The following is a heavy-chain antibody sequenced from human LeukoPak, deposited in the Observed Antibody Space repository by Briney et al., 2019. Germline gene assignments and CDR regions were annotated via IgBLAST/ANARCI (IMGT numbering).Heavy chain of an antibody. CDR1: GGTFSSYA. CDR2: IIPILGIA. V-gene: IGHV1-69*04. CDR3: ARDPSSYGAFDY. D-gene: IGHD4-17*01. Sequence: SVKVSCKASGGTFSSYAISWVRQAPGQGLEWMGRIIPILGIANYAQKFQGRVTITADKSTSTAYMELSSLRSEDTAVYHCARDPSSYGAFDYWGQGTLVTVSS. J-gene: IGHJ4*02.